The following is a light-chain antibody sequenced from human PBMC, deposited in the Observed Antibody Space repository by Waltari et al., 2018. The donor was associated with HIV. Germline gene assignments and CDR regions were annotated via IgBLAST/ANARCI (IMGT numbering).Light chain of an antibody. CDR3: QQYASSSFT. CDR2: GVS. Sequence: VLTQSPGILSLSLGETAILSCRASQSISYNYLAWYQQQTGQAPRLLMYGVSTSATAIPDRFSGSGSGTDFTLTISGLEPEDFAVYYCQQYASSSFTFGPGTKVEIK. CDR1: QSISYNY. V-gene: IGKV3-20*01. J-gene: IGKJ3*01.